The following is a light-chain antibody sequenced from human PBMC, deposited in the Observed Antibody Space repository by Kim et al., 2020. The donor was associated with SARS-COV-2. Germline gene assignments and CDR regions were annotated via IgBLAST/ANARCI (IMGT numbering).Light chain of an antibody. CDR1: KLGDKY. Sequence: VSPGQTASITCSGDKLGDKYACWYQQKQGQSPVLVIYQDSKRPSGIPERFSGSNSGNTATLTISGTQAMDEADYYCQAWDSSTGVFGGGTQLTVL. CDR2: QDS. V-gene: IGLV3-1*01. CDR3: QAWDSSTGV. J-gene: IGLJ2*01.